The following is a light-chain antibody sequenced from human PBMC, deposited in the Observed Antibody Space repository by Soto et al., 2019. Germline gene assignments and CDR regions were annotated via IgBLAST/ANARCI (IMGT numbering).Light chain of an antibody. J-gene: IGKJ4*01. Sequence: EIVLTQSPGTLSLSPGERATLSCRASQSVSSHSLAWYQQKPGQAPRLLIYGASTRATDIPDRFRGSESGTDFTLSISRLEPEDFAVYYCQLCVSSRLTFGGGTRVETK. V-gene: IGKV3-20*01. CDR2: GAS. CDR3: QLCVSSRLT. CDR1: QSVSSHS.